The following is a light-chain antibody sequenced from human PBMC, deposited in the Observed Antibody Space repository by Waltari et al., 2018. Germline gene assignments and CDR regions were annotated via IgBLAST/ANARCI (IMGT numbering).Light chain of an antibody. J-gene: IGKJ4*01. CDR2: GAS. V-gene: IGKV3-15*01. CDR1: QNIDNN. CDR3: QQYNRWPPLT. Sequence: EVVMTQSPAALSVSPGERVTLSCTASQNIDNNLAWYQQKPGQSPRRLIYGASTRATGVPARFSGSGSGTEFTLTISSLQSEDCAVFYCQQYNRWPPLTFGGGTKVEIK.